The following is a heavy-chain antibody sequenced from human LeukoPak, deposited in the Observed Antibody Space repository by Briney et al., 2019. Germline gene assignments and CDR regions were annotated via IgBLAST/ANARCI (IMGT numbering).Heavy chain of an antibody. D-gene: IGHD3-9*01. CDR3: ARVGRYFDWDYYMDV. CDR1: GYTFTGYY. V-gene: IGHV1-2*02. J-gene: IGHJ6*03. Sequence: ASVKVSCKTSGYTFTGYYMHWVRQAPGQGLEWMGWINPNSGGTNYAQKFQGRVTMTRNTSISTAYMELSSLRSEDTAVYYCARVGRYFDWDYYMDVWGKGTTVTISS. CDR2: INPNSGGT.